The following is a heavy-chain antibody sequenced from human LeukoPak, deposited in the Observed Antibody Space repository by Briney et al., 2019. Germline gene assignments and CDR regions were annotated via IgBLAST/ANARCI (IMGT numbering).Heavy chain of an antibody. V-gene: IGHV4-34*01. CDR3: ARGTPIYSSSSGSFDY. D-gene: IGHD6-6*01. Sequence: SETLSLTCAVYGGSFSGYYWSWIRQPPGKGPEWIGEINHSGSTNYNPSLKSRVTISVDTSKNQFSLKLSSVTAADTAVYYCARGTPIYSSSSGSFDYWGQGTLVTVSS. J-gene: IGHJ4*02. CDR2: INHSGST. CDR1: GGSFSGYY.